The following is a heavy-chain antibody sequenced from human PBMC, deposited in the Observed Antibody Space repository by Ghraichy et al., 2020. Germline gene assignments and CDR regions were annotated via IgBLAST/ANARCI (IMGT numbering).Heavy chain of an antibody. D-gene: IGHD3-10*01. Sequence: SETLSLTCTVSGGSVSSSSYHWAWIRQPPGKGLEWIGSIYYTGTTYYKPSLRSRVTISVDTSKNQFSLRLSSVNAADTAVYYCAREYYSSPGIWGQGTLVIVSS. CDR2: IYYTGTT. CDR3: AREYYSSPGI. J-gene: IGHJ4*02. V-gene: IGHV4-39*02. CDR1: GGSVSSSSYH.